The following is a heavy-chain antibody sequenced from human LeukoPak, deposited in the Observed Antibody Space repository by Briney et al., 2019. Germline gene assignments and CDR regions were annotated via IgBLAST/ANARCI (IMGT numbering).Heavy chain of an antibody. J-gene: IGHJ4*02. D-gene: IGHD6-13*01. CDR1: GYTLTELS. Sequence: ASVKVSCKVSGYTLTELSMHWVRQAPGKGLEWMGGFDPEDGETIYAQKFQGRVTMTEDTSTDTAYMELSSLRSEDTAVYYCATPLPDLAAAGTIDYWGQGTLVTVSS. CDR3: ATPLPDLAAAGTIDY. CDR2: FDPEDGET. V-gene: IGHV1-24*01.